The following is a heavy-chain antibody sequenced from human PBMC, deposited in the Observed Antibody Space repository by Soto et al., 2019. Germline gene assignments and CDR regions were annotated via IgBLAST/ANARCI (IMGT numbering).Heavy chain of an antibody. CDR3: ARESDGSGSYYRPFDY. J-gene: IGHJ4*02. Sequence: QVQLVQSGAEVKKPGSSVKVSCKASGGTFSSYAISWVRQAPGQELEWMGGIIPIFGTANYAQKFQGRVTITADESTSTAYMELSSLRSEDTAVYYCARESDGSGSYYRPFDYWGQGTLVTVSS. D-gene: IGHD3-10*01. CDR2: IIPIFGTA. CDR1: GGTFSSYA. V-gene: IGHV1-69*01.